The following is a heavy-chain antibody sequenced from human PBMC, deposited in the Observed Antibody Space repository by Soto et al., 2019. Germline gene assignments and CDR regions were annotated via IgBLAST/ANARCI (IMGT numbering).Heavy chain of an antibody. V-gene: IGHV4-39*01. D-gene: IGHD2-21*01. CDR3: ARQPTTGDTDLWFDP. J-gene: IGHJ5*02. CDR2: IFYSGST. Sequence: QLQLLESGPGLVKASETLSLTCNVSGGSISTSRSYWAWIHPPPGQGLEWLANIFYSGSTYYNPSLASRVTVAVDTSKNEFSLKLRSVTAADTAVYYCARQPTTGDTDLWFDPWGQGTLVTVSS. CDR1: GGSISTSRSY.